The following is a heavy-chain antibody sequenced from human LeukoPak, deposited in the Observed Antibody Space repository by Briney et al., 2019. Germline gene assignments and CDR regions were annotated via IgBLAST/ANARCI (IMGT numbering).Heavy chain of an antibody. CDR1: GFTFSSYE. CDR3: ARAGEGLLAYSFDI. CDR2: ISSSGSTI. V-gene: IGHV3-48*03. D-gene: IGHD1-26*01. Sequence: TGGSLRLSCAASGFTFSSYEMNWVRQAPGKGLEWVSYISSSGSTIYNADSVKGRFTISRDNAKNSLYLQMNSLRAEDTAVYYCARAGEGLLAYSFDIWGQGTMVTVSS. J-gene: IGHJ3*02.